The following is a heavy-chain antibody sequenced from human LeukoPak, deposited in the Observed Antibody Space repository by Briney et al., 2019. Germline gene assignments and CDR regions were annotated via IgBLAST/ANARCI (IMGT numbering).Heavy chain of an antibody. CDR1: GGSVRSYF. D-gene: IGHD4-11*01. V-gene: IGHV4-4*07. CDR3: ARVGGASSTLTTFGA. CDR2: IYTSGRT. J-gene: IGHJ3*01. Sequence: PSETLSLTCTVSGGSVRSYFWTWIRQPAGRGLEWIGLIYTSGRTNYNPSLKSQVTISADDSKNQFSLKLNSVTAADTAVYYCARVGGASSTLTTFGAWGQGTVVTVSS.